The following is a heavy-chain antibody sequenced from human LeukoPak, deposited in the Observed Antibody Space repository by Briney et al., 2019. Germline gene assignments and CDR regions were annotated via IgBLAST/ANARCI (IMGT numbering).Heavy chain of an antibody. CDR3: SRARDYVWGSYRYTWFDP. CDR1: GGSFSGYY. D-gene: IGHD3-16*02. V-gene: IGHV4-34*01. Sequence: PSETLSLTCAVYGGSFSGYYWSWIRQPPGKGLEWIGEINRSGNTNYNPSLKSRVTISVDTSKNQFSLRLGSVTAADTSVYYCSRARDYVWGSYRYTWFDPWGQGTLVTVSS. J-gene: IGHJ5*02. CDR2: INRSGNT.